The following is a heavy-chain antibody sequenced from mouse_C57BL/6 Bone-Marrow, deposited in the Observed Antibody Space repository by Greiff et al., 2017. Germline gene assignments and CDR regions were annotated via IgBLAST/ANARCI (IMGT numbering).Heavy chain of an antibody. CDR1: GFTFSSYG. Sequence: DVQLVESGGDLVKPGGSLKLSCAASGFTFSSYGMSWVRQTPDKRLEWVATISSGGSYTYYPDSVKGRFTISRDNAKNTLYLQMSSLKSEDTAMYYCARHPYYYGSSYWYFDVWGTGTTVTVSS. D-gene: IGHD1-1*01. CDR2: ISSGGSYT. J-gene: IGHJ1*03. CDR3: ARHPYYYGSSYWYFDV. V-gene: IGHV5-6*01.